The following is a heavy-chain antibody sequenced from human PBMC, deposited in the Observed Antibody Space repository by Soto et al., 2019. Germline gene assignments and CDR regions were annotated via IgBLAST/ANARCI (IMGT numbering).Heavy chain of an antibody. J-gene: IGHJ4*02. D-gene: IGHD3-16*01. CDR1: GVTVSSNY. V-gene: IGHV3-53*01. CDR2: IYSGSST. CDR3: ARATRDYAFDY. Sequence: GGSLRLSCAASGVTVSSNYMSWVRQAPGKGLDWVSVIYSGSSTYYADSVRGRFTISRDNSKNTLYLQINSLRAEDTAVYYCARATRDYAFDYWGQGALVTVSS.